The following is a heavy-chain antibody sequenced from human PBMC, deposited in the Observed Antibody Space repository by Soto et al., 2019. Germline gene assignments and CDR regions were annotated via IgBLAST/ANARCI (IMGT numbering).Heavy chain of an antibody. Sequence: DLVESGGGVVQPGGSLRLSCAASGFPFSDYVIHWVRQAAGKGLEWVASMTYDGATEYYADSVKGRFTVSRDNSKRTLSLQMNSLRPEDTAVYYCARVRLTISFNDALDVWGQGTTVTVSS. V-gene: IGHV3-30*14. CDR2: MTYDGATE. CDR1: GFPFSDYV. D-gene: IGHD3-10*01. CDR3: ARVRLTISFNDALDV. J-gene: IGHJ3*01.